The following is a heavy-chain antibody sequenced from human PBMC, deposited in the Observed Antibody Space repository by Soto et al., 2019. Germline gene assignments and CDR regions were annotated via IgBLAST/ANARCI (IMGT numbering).Heavy chain of an antibody. CDR3: ARQSSGWYNWFDP. CDR1: GGSISSSSYY. CDR2: IYYSGSI. V-gene: IGHV4-39*01. Sequence: SETLSLTCSVSGGSISSSSYYWGWIRQPPGKGLEWIGSIYYSGSIYYNPSLKSRVTISVDTSKNQFSLKLSSVTAAETAVYYCARQSSGWYNWFDPWSQGTLVTVSS. D-gene: IGHD6-19*01. J-gene: IGHJ5*02.